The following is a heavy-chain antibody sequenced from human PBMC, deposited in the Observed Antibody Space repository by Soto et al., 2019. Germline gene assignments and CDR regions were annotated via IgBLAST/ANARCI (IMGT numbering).Heavy chain of an antibody. D-gene: IGHD5-18*01. CDR2: INPSGGST. CDR3: ARGYSYGSFDN. Sequence: ASVKVSCKASGYTFTSYYMHWVRQAPGQGLEWMGIINPSGGSTSYAQKFQGRVTMTRDTSISTAYMELSRLRSDDTAVYYCARGYSYGSFDNWAQGTLVTVSS. V-gene: IGHV1-46*01. J-gene: IGHJ4*02. CDR1: GYTFTSYY.